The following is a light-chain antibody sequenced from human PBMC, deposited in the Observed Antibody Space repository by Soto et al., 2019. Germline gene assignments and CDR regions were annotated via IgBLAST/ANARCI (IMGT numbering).Light chain of an antibody. V-gene: IGLV1-44*01. J-gene: IGLJ2*01. CDR3: AAWDDSLNGPV. Sequence: QPALTQPPSASGTPGQRVTISCSGSNSNIGSYSVNWYRHLPGTAPKLLVFSDDQRPSGVPDRFSGSKSGPSASLAISGLQSEDEADYYCAAWDDSLNGPVFGGGTKLTVL. CDR2: SDD. CDR1: NSNIGSYS.